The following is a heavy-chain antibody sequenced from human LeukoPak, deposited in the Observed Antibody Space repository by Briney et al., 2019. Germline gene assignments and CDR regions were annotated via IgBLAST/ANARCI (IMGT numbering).Heavy chain of an antibody. CDR1: GFTFDDYA. V-gene: IGHV3-9*01. CDR2: ISWNSGSI. J-gene: IGHJ4*02. Sequence: GGSLRLSCAASGFTFDDYAMHWVRQAPGKGLEWVSGISWNSGSISYADSVKGRFTISRDNAKNSLYLQMNSLRAEDTAVYYCARFWSGYYVFDYWGQGTLVTVSS. D-gene: IGHD3-3*01. CDR3: ARFWSGYYVFDY.